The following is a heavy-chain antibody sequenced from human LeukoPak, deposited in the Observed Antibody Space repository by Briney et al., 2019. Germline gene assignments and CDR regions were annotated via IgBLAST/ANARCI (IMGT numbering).Heavy chain of an antibody. Sequence: GGSLRLSCAASGFTFSTYWMGWARQSPGKGLEWVSAISGSGGSTYYADSVKGRFTISRDNSKNTLYLQMNSLRAEDTAVYYCAKLRDIAAAGVYFDYWGQGTLVTVSS. D-gene: IGHD6-13*01. V-gene: IGHV3-23*01. J-gene: IGHJ4*02. CDR2: ISGSGGST. CDR1: GFTFSTYW. CDR3: AKLRDIAAAGVYFDY.